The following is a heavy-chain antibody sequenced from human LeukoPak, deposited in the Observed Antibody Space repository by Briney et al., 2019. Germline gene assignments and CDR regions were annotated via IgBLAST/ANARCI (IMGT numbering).Heavy chain of an antibody. CDR3: ARTDSSSWYGDLDY. Sequence: PSETLSLTCTVSGGSLSSYYWSWIRQPPGKGPEWIGYIYYSGSTNYNPSLKSRVTISVDTSKNQFSLKLSSVTAADTAVYYCARTDSSSWYGDLDYWGQGTLVTVSS. D-gene: IGHD6-13*01. CDR2: IYYSGST. J-gene: IGHJ4*02. CDR1: GGSLSSYY. V-gene: IGHV4-59*08.